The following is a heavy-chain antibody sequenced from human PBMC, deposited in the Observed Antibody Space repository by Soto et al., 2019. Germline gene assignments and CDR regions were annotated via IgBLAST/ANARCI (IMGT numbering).Heavy chain of an antibody. CDR2: INAGNGNT. CDR1: GYTFTGYA. CDR3: ARARSGSGFHWFDP. J-gene: IGHJ5*02. D-gene: IGHD3-22*01. Sequence: GASVKVSCKASGYTFTGYAMHWVRQAPGQRLEWMGWINAGNGNTKYSQKFQGRVTITRDTSASTAYMELSSLRSEDTAVYYCARARSGSGFHWFDPWRQGTLVTVS. V-gene: IGHV1-3*01.